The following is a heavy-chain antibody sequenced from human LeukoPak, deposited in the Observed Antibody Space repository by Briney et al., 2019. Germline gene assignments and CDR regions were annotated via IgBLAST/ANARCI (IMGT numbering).Heavy chain of an antibody. CDR1: GFTLSSYA. V-gene: IGHV3-7*01. J-gene: IGHJ4*02. Sequence: GGSLRLSCAASGFTLSSYAISWVRRAPGKGLEWVASINPDGSEKYSVDPVKGRFTISRDNAKNSLYLQMNSLGAEDTAVYYCARDRGYSSFDYWGQGTLVTVSS. D-gene: IGHD6-19*01. CDR3: ARDRGYSSFDY. CDR2: INPDGSEK.